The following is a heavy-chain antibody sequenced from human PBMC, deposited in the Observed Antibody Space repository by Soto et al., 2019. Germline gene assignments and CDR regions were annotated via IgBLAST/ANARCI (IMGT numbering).Heavy chain of an antibody. D-gene: IGHD6-19*01. J-gene: IGHJ6*04. Sequence: PGESLTISCKGPGYSFTSYWIVWVPQMTGKGLEWMGIIYPGDSDTRYSPSFQGQVTISADKSISTAYLQWSSLKSSDTGMYYCARQGYSSGVYSYYGMDVWRKGTTVTV. CDR1: GYSFTSYW. CDR2: IYPGDSDT. V-gene: IGHV5-51*01. CDR3: ARQGYSSGVYSYYGMDV.